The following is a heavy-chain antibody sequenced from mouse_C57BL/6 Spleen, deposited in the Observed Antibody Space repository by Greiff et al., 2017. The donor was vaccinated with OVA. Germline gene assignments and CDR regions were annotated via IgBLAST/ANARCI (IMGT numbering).Heavy chain of an antibody. J-gene: IGHJ4*01. V-gene: IGHV1-72*01. Sequence: QVQLKQPGAELVKPGASVKLSCKASGYTFTSYWMHWVKQRPGRGLEWIGRIDPNSGGTKYNEKFKSKATLTVDKPSSTAYMQLSSPTSEDSAVYYCARDDGYPYAMDYWGQRTSVTVSS. CDR2: IDPNSGGT. CDR3: ARDDGYPYAMDY. CDR1: GYTFTSYW. D-gene: IGHD2-3*01.